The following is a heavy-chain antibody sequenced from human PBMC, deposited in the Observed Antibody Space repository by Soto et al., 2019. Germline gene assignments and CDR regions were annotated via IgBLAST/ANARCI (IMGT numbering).Heavy chain of an antibody. J-gene: IGHJ5*02. D-gene: IGHD1-7*01. CDR1: GFTFSSYW. CDR3: ARVAWGGNYDWFDP. CDR2: IKQDGSEK. Sequence: ESGGGLVQPGGSLRLSCAASGFTFSSYWMSWVRQAPGKGLEWVANIKQDGSEKYYVDSVKGRFTISRDNAKNSLYLQMNSLRAEDTAVYYCARVAWGGNYDWFDPWGQGTLVTVSS. V-gene: IGHV3-7*01.